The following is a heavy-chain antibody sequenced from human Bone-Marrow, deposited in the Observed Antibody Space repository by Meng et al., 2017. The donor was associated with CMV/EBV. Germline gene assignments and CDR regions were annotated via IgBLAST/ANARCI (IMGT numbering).Heavy chain of an antibody. J-gene: IGHJ6*01. D-gene: IGHD3-3*01. Sequence: SETLSLTCTVSGGSISSYYWSWIRQPPGKGLEWIGYIYYSESTNYNPSLKSRVTISVDTSKNQFSLKLSSVTAADTAVYYCARSKGSLEWLSRYYYYGMDVWGQGTTVTGSS. CDR1: GGSISSYY. CDR3: ARSKGSLEWLSRYYYYGMDV. V-gene: IGHV4-59*08. CDR2: IYYSEST.